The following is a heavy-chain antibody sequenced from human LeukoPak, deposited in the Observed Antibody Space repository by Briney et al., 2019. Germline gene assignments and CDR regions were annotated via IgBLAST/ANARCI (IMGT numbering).Heavy chain of an antibody. CDR3: AKGGGYEAQYYYYYLDV. D-gene: IGHD5-12*01. CDR2: IRYDGSNK. V-gene: IGHV3-30*02. J-gene: IGHJ6*03. Sequence: GGSLRLSCVASGFTFSSNGMHWVRQAPGKGLEWVAFIRYDGSNKYYADSVKGRFTISRDNSKNTLYLQMKSLRAEDTAVYYCAKGGGYEAQYYYYYLDVWGKGTTVTISS. CDR1: GFTFSSNG.